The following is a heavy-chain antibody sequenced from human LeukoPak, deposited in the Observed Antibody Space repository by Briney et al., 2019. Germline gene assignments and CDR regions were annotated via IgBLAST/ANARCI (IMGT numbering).Heavy chain of an antibody. J-gene: IGHJ5*02. CDR2: TSGSGGAT. CDR1: GFTFSSNA. V-gene: IGHV3-23*01. D-gene: IGHD6-19*01. CDR3: AKSPQWLVPSWFDP. Sequence: GALRLSCAASGFTFSSNAMSWVRRAPGKGLEWVSGTSGSGGATYYADSVKGRFSISRDNSKNTLYLQMNSLRAEDTAIYYCAKSPQWLVPSWFDPWGQGTLVTVSS.